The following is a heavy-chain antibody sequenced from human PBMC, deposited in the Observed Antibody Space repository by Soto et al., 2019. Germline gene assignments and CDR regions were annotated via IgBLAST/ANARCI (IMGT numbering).Heavy chain of an antibody. Sequence: EVQLLESGGDLIEPGGSLRLSCAASGSMFNNYAMRWGLQAPVRRREWVSRISGGIDTSYHADSVRGRLSISRDDSKNRVFLQMNNLTVEDTARYYCAKATLVACRCATCYYFDSWGQGTAVTVSS. D-gene: IGHD1-1*01. J-gene: IGHJ4*02. CDR1: GSMFNNYA. V-gene: IGHV3-23*01. CDR2: ISGGIDTS. CDR3: AKATLVACRCATCYYFDS.